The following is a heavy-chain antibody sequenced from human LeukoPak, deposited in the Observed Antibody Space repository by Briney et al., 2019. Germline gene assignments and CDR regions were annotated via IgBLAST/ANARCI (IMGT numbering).Heavy chain of an antibody. CDR1: GFTFSSYA. Sequence: GGSLRLSCAASGFTFSSYAMHWVRQAPGKGLEWVAVISYDGSNKYYADSVKGRFTISRDNSRNTLYLQMNSLRAEDTAVYYCARAITMVRDGVDYWGQGTLVTVSS. J-gene: IGHJ4*02. CDR3: ARAITMVRDGVDY. V-gene: IGHV3-30*04. CDR2: ISYDGSNK. D-gene: IGHD3-10*01.